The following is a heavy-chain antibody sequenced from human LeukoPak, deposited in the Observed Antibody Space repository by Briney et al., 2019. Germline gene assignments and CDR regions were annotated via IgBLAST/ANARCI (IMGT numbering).Heavy chain of an antibody. CDR1: GESFSAYF. Sequence: SETLSLTCAVRGESFSAYFWSWIRQVPGKGLEWIGEIDHRGVSTYNPSLKSRATMLVDTSSNHFSPSLTSVTAADTATYYCASRSLTLAAARCFDDWGQGTVVTVSS. V-gene: IGHV4-34*01. D-gene: IGHD2-15*01. CDR2: IDHRGVS. J-gene: IGHJ4*03. CDR3: ASRSLTLAAARCFDD.